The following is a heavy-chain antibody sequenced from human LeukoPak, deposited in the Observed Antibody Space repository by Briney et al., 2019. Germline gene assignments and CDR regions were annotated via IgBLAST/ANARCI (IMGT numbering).Heavy chain of an antibody. D-gene: IGHD2-2*01. Sequence: GASVKVSCKASGYTFTGYYMLWVRQAPGQGHEWMGWINPNSGGTNYAQKFQGRVTMTRDTSISTAYMELSRLRSDDTAVYYCARDRPEDIVVVPNYYMDVWGKGTTVTVSS. V-gene: IGHV1-2*02. CDR3: ARDRPEDIVVVPNYYMDV. CDR2: INPNSGGT. CDR1: GYTFTGYY. J-gene: IGHJ6*03.